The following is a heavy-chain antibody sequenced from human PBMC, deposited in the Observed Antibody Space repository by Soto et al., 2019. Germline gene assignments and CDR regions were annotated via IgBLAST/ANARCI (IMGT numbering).Heavy chain of an antibody. CDR1: GYTFTSYG. CDR3: ARDLSGDYPYLYYSGMDV. J-gene: IGHJ6*02. Sequence: ASVKVSCKTSGYTFTSYGITWVRQAPGQGLEWMGWITTDKGKTTYAQKFQGRVTMTTDTSTSTAYMELRSLRSDDMAVYYCARDLSGDYPYLYYSGMDVWGQGTTVTVAS. D-gene: IGHD4-17*01. V-gene: IGHV1-18*03. CDR2: ITTDKGKT.